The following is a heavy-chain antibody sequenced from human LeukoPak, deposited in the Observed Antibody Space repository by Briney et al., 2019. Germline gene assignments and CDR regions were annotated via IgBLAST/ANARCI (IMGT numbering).Heavy chain of an antibody. V-gene: IGHV3-7*01. CDR2: IKQDGSEK. D-gene: IGHD3-22*01. CDR3: ARGTYYYDSSGYYYYFDY. CDR1: GFTFSSYA. J-gene: IGHJ4*02. Sequence: PGGSLRLSCAASGFTFSSYAMSWVRQAPGKGLEWVANIKQDGSEKYYVDSVKGRFTISRDNAKNSLYLQMNSLRAEDTAVYYCARGTYYYDSSGYYYYFDYWGQGTLVTVSS.